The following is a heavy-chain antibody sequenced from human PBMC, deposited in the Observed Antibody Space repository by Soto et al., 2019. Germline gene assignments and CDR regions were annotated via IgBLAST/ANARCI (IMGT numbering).Heavy chain of an antibody. Sequence: QITLKESGPTLVKPTQTLTLTCTFSGFSLSTSGVGVGWIRQPPGKALEWLALIYWDDDKRYSSSLKSRLTITKDTSKNQVVLTMTTMDPVDTATYFSAHRRDSSWYFDYWGQGTVVTVSS. CDR1: GFSLSTSGVG. CDR2: IYWDDDK. CDR3: AHRRDSSWYFDY. J-gene: IGHJ4*02. V-gene: IGHV2-5*02. D-gene: IGHD6-13*01.